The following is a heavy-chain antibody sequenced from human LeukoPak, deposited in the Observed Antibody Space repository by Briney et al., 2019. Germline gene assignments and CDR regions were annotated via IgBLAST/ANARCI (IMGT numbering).Heavy chain of an antibody. J-gene: IGHJ4*02. CDR1: GFTFSNHG. Sequence: GGSLRLSCAASGFTFSNHGMHWVRQAPGKGLEWVAVISYDGSNKYYADSVKGRFTISRDNSKNTLYLQMNSLRAEDTAMYYCARDRGVSYFGYWGQGTQVTVSS. CDR2: ISYDGSNK. D-gene: IGHD3-10*01. CDR3: ARDRGVSYFGY. V-gene: IGHV3-33*01.